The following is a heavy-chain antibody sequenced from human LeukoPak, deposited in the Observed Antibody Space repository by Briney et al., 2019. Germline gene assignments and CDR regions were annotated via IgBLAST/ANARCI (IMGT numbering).Heavy chain of an antibody. CDR1: GSTFTGYY. CDR3: ARSTMVRGVRGARPYGD. D-gene: IGHD3-10*01. J-gene: IGHJ4*02. V-gene: IGHV1-2*02. CDR2: TNLNSGGT. Sequence: ASVTVCFNSSGSTFTGYYLHWVRLGQGQGLGWMGWTNLNSGGTNYAQKFQGRVTMTGDTSISTAYMELSRLRTDDTAVYYCARSTMVRGVRGARPYGDWGQGTLVTVSS.